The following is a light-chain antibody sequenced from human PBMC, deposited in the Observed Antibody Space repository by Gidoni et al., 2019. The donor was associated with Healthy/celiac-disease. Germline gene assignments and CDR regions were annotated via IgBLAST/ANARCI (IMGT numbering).Light chain of an antibody. Sequence: DIVMTQSPDSLAVSLGERATINCKSSQSVLYSSNNKNYLAWYQQKPGQPPKLLIYWASTRESGVPDRFSGSGSGTDFTLTISSLQAEDVAVYYCQQYYSTRGTFXXXTKLEIK. CDR2: WAS. J-gene: IGKJ2*01. V-gene: IGKV4-1*01. CDR1: QSVLYSSNNKNY. CDR3: QQYYSTRGT.